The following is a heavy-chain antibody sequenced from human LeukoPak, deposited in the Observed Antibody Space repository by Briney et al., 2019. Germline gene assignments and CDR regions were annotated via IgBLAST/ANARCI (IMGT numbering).Heavy chain of an antibody. V-gene: IGHV1-58*01. CDR3: AASGFDWLLGTYYFDY. CDR1: GFTFTSPA. Sequence: TSVKVSCKASGFTFTSPAVQWVRQARGQRLEWIGWIVVGSGNTNYAQKFQERVTITRDMSTSTAYMELSSLRSEDTAVYYCAASGFDWLLGTYYFDYWGQGTLVTVSS. D-gene: IGHD3-9*01. J-gene: IGHJ4*02. CDR2: IVVGSGNT.